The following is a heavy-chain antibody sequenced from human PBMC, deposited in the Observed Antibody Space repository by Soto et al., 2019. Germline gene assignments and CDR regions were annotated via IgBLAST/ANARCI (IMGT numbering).Heavy chain of an antibody. CDR3: AKDRGSSDWYNFDY. CDR2: ITSSGGNA. D-gene: IGHD6-19*01. J-gene: IGHJ4*02. Sequence: PGGSLRLSCAASGFSFKDYYMTWMRQTPEKGLEWISTITSSGGNAYYAASVKGRVTISRDNAHNSLYLQMSGLRAEDTALYYCAKDRGSSDWYNFDYWGQGTLVTVSS. CDR1: GFSFKDYY. V-gene: IGHV3-11*01.